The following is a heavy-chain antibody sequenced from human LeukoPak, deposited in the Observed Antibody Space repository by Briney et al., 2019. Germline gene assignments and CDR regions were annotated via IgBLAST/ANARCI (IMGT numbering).Heavy chain of an antibody. V-gene: IGHV1-24*01. CDR1: GYTLTELS. CDR3: ATDSGLWLVQPEVYYYYGMDV. Sequence: GASVKVSCKVSGYTLTELSMHWVRQAPGKGLEWMGGFDPEDGGTIYAQKFQGRVTMTEDTSTDTAYMELSSLRSEDTAVYYCATDSGLWLVQPEVYYYYGMDVWGQGTTVTVSS. J-gene: IGHJ6*02. D-gene: IGHD6-19*01. CDR2: FDPEDGGT.